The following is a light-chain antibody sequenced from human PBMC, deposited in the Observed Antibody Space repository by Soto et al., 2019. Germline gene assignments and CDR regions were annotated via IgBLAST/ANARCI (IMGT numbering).Light chain of an antibody. CDR2: DTS. J-gene: IGKJ4*01. CDR3: QQRAEWPLT. V-gene: IGKV3-11*01. CDR1: QSVRSF. Sequence: EVVLTQSPATLSLSPGERATLSCRASQSVRSFLAWYQQKPGQAPRLLIYDTSNRAPGIPARFSGSRSATDFTLTISSLEPEDFAVYYCQQRAEWPLTFGGGAKVEIK.